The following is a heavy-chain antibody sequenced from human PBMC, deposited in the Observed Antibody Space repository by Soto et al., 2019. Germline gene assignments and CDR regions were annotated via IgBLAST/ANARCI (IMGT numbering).Heavy chain of an antibody. CDR1: GFSFSSYS. CDR2: VIGDGSST. D-gene: IGHD6-19*01. J-gene: IGHJ4*02. Sequence: EVQLVESGGGLVQPGGSLRLSCAASGFSFSSYSMHWSRQPPGKGLVWVSRVIGDGSSTSYADSVKGRFTISRDNAKNTLYLKMSALRAEVTAVYYSAREFRTWVAAGKAPDYWGQGTLVTVSS. V-gene: IGHV3-74*01. CDR3: AREFRTWVAAGKAPDY.